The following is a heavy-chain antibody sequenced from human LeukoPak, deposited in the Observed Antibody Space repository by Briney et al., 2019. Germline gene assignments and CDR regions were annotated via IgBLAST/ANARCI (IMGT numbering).Heavy chain of an antibody. D-gene: IGHD3-22*01. J-gene: IGHJ6*03. Sequence: GGSLRLSCAASGFTFSSYSMNWVRQAPGKGLEWVSYISGSSFTIYYADSVKGRFTISRDNAKNSLYLQMNSLRAEDTAVYYCARDRVGYYDSSGYYYLDVWGQGTTVTVSS. CDR2: ISGSSFTI. CDR1: GFTFSSYS. V-gene: IGHV3-48*01. CDR3: ARDRVGYYDSSGYYYLDV.